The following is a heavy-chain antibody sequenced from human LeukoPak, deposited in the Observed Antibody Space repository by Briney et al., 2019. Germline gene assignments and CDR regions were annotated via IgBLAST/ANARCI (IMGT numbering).Heavy chain of an antibody. CDR3: QGYYYYYMDV. CDR1: GFTFSSYG. V-gene: IGHV3-30*02. J-gene: IGHJ6*03. CDR2: IRYDGSNK. Sequence: GXSLRLSCAASGFTFSSYGMHWVRQAPGKGLEWVAFIRYDGSNKYYADSVKGRFTISRDNSENTLYLQMNSLRAEDTAVYYCQGYYYYYMDVWGKGTTVTVSS.